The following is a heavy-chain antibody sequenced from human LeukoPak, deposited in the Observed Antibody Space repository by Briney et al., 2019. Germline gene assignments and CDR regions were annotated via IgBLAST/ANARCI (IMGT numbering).Heavy chain of an antibody. V-gene: IGHV1-46*01. Sequence: ASVTVSCKASGYTFTSYYMHWVRQALGQGLEWMGIINPSGGSTSYAQKFQGRVTMTRDTSTSTVYMELSSLRSEDTAVYYCARTRIAAAGPLGYWGQGTLVTVSS. CDR1: GYTFTSYY. J-gene: IGHJ4*02. D-gene: IGHD6-13*01. CDR3: ARTRIAAAGPLGY. CDR2: INPSGGST.